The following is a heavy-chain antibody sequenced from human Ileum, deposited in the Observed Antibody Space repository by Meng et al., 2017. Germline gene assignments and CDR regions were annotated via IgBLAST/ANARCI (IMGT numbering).Heavy chain of an antibody. CDR2: IIPIFGTA. D-gene: IGHD2-8*02. CDR3: ARDPGTGGVDY. Sequence: QVQLVQSGAEVKKPGSSVKASGGTFSSYAISWVRQAPGQGLEWMXGIIPIFGTANYAQKFQGRVTITADKSTSTAYMELSSLRSEDTAVYYCARDPGTGGVDYWGQGTLVTVSS. CDR1: GGTFSSYA. V-gene: IGHV1-69*06. J-gene: IGHJ4*02.